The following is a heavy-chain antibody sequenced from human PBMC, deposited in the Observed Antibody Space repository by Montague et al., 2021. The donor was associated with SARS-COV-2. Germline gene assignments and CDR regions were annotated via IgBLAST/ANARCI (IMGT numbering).Heavy chain of an antibody. Sequence: SLRLSCAASGFTFSDYYMGWIRQAPGRGLEWVSYISSSSSYTNYAASVKGRFTISRDNTKNPLSLQMNSLRAEDTAVYYCASTGQCTRGVCFAHYFDQWGQGTRVTVSS. J-gene: IGHJ4*02. CDR3: ASTGQCTRGVCFAHYFDQ. V-gene: IGHV3-11*03. CDR2: ISSSSSYT. D-gene: IGHD2-8*01. CDR1: GFTFSDYY.